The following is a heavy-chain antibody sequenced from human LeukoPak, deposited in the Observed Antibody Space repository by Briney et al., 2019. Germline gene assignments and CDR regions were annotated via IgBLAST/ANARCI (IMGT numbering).Heavy chain of an antibody. D-gene: IGHD1-26*01. V-gene: IGHV4-4*07. CDR1: GGSFSGYY. CDR3: ARDPGVGTTTLGAFDI. Sequence: PSETLSLTCAVYGGSFSGYYWSWIRQAAGKGLEWIGRIYTSGSTNYNPSLKSRVTMSVDTSKNQFSLKLSSVTAADTAVYYCARDPGVGTTTLGAFDIWGQGTMVTVSS. CDR2: IYTSGST. J-gene: IGHJ3*02.